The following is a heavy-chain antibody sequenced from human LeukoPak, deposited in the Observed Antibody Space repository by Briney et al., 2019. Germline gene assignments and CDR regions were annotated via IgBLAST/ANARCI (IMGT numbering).Heavy chain of an antibody. CDR2: ISSSSSYI. Sequence: GGSLRLSCAASGFTFSSYSMTWVRQAPGKGLEWVSSISSSSSYIYYADSVKGRFTISRDNAKNSLYLQMNSLRAEDTAVYYCARAGLRTRTSDYWGQGTLVTVSS. CDR1: GFTFSSYS. J-gene: IGHJ4*02. V-gene: IGHV3-21*01. CDR3: ARAGLRTRTSDY. D-gene: IGHD1-14*01.